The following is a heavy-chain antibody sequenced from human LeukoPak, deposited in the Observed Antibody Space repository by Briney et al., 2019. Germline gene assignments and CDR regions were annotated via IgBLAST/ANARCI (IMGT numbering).Heavy chain of an antibody. V-gene: IGHV3-23*01. CDR3: AKSHSVAVAGTYSTYYFDL. J-gene: IGHJ4*02. D-gene: IGHD6-19*01. Sequence: GGSLRLSCAAYGFTFSSFAMSWVRQAPGRGLEWVSSISGSGASTYYADSVKGRFTISRDNSRNTLYLQMSSLRAEDTAVYYCAKSHSVAVAGTYSTYYFDLWGQGTLVTVSS. CDR1: GFTFSSFA. CDR2: ISGSGAST.